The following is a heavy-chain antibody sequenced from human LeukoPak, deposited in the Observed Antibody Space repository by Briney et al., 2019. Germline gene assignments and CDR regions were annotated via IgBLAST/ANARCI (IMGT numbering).Heavy chain of an antibody. J-gene: IGHJ6*02. Sequence: PSETLSLTCTVSGGSISSYYWNWIRQPPGKGLEWVGYLHDSGSSNCDPSLKSRVTMSLDTSKSQLSLKLSPVTAADTAVYYCATAHYYHLDVWGQGTTVTVSS. CDR2: LHDSGSS. CDR1: GGSISSYY. V-gene: IGHV4-59*01. CDR3: ATAHYYHLDV.